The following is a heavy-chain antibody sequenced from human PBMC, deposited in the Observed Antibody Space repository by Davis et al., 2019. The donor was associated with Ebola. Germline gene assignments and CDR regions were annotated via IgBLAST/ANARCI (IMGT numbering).Heavy chain of an antibody. V-gene: IGHV4-59*08. CDR2: VYHSGYS. CDR3: ARHRFGNTYYFDF. Sequence: SETLSLTCAVYGGSFSGYYWSWIRQPPGKGLEWIGFVYHSGYSHYNPSLESRVTISVDTSKNQFSLKLNSVTAADTAVYYCARHRFGNTYYFDFWGQGALVTISS. D-gene: IGHD3-16*01. J-gene: IGHJ4*02. CDR1: GGSFSGYY.